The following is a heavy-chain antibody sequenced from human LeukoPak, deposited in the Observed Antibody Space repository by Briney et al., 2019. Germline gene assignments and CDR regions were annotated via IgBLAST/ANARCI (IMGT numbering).Heavy chain of an antibody. CDR3: AKGHFGAGHY. V-gene: IGHV3-21*04. CDR1: GFTFSSYS. CDR2: ISTSSSYI. J-gene: IGHJ4*02. D-gene: IGHD3-3*01. Sequence: GGSLRLSCAASGFTFSSYSMNWVRQAPGKGLEWVSSISTSSSYIYYAGSVKGRFTISRDNSKNSLYLHMNSLRNEDTALYYCAKGHFGAGHYWGQGTLVTVSS.